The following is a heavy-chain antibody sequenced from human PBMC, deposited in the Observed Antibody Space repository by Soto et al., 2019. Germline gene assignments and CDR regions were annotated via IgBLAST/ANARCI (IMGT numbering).Heavy chain of an antibody. CDR1: GYTFTAFA. CDR2: INVGNGDT. J-gene: IGHJ4*02. Sequence: QVHLVQSGAEVKKPGASVKVSCKTSGYTFTAFAVHWVRQASGQRLEWMGWINVGNGDTKSSQNLQGRVTITRDTSASTVYMELSSLRSEDTAVYYCVIVVGSGWTLDFWGQGTLVTVAS. D-gene: IGHD6-25*01. V-gene: IGHV1-3*01. CDR3: VIVVGSGWTLDF.